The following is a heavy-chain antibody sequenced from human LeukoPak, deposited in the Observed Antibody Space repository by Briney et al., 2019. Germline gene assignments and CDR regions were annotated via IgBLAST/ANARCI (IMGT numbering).Heavy chain of an antibody. CDR3: ARGRGYSYDTPFDY. D-gene: IGHD3-22*01. Sequence: SETLSLTCTVAGGSISSDYWRWIRQPPGKGLEWIGYIYYSGSTNYNPSLKSRVTISVDTSKNQCSLKLSSVTAADTAVYYCARGRGYSYDTPFDYWGQGTLVTVSS. V-gene: IGHV4-59*01. J-gene: IGHJ4*02. CDR1: GGSISSDY. CDR2: IYYSGST.